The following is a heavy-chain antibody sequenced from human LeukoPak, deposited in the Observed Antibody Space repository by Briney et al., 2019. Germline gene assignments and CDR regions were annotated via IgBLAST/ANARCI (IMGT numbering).Heavy chain of an antibody. D-gene: IGHD2-21*02. Sequence: GGSLRLSCAASGFTFSSYSMNWVRQAPGKGLEWVSSISSSSSYIYYADSVKGRFTISRDNAKNSLYLQMNSLRAEDTAVYYCARDKHIVVVTALGAFDIWGQGTMVTVSS. V-gene: IGHV3-21*01. CDR2: ISSSSSYI. J-gene: IGHJ3*02. CDR3: ARDKHIVVVTALGAFDI. CDR1: GFTFSSYS.